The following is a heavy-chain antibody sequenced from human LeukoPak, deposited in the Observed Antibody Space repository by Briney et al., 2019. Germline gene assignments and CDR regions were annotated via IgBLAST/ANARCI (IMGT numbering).Heavy chain of an antibody. CDR1: GFTFSSYG. V-gene: IGHV3-30*02. D-gene: IGHD6-6*01. Sequence: GGSLRLSCAASGFTFSSYGMHWVRQAPGKGLEWVAFIRYDGSNKYYADSVKGRFTISRDNSKNTLYLQMNSLRAEDTAVYYCARDRGIADRPGWLDFWGQGILVTVSS. CDR2: IRYDGSNK. CDR3: ARDRGIADRPGWLDF. J-gene: IGHJ5*01.